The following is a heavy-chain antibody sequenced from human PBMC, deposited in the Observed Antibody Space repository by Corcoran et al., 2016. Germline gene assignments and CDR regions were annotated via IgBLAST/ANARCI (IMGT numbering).Heavy chain of an antibody. V-gene: IGHV3-53*01. CDR1: GFTVSSNY. CDR3: ASAAVDSGPFDY. D-gene: IGHD1-26*01. J-gene: IGHJ4*02. CDR2: INSAGDT. Sequence: EVQLVDSGGGLIQPGGSLRLSCAASGFTVSSNYMTWVRQAPGKGLECVSVINSAGDTYYADSVKGRFTISRDNSENTLYLQMNSLRAEDTAVYYCASAAVDSGPFDYWGQGTLVTVSS.